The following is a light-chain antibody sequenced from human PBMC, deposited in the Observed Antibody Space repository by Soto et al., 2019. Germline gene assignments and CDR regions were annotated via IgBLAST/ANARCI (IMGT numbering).Light chain of an antibody. CDR1: SSNIGSKT. V-gene: IGLV1-44*01. CDR2: SDD. CDR3: VTWDDNLNGL. J-gene: IGLJ2*01. Sequence: QSVLTQPPSASGTRGQRVTISCSGSSSNIGSKTVNWYQQLPGMAPKLLIYSDDQRPSGVPDRFSGSKSGTSASLAISGLQSEDEADYYCVTWDDNLNGLFGGGTKLTVL.